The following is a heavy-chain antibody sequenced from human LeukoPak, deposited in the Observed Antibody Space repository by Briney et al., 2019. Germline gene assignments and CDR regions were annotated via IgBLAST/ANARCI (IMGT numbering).Heavy chain of an antibody. CDR3: ARDNAGGSYVPNLFDP. CDR1: GFIFSSYW. J-gene: IGHJ5*02. D-gene: IGHD1-26*01. Sequence: GGCLSLSCAASGFIFSSYWMSSVRQAPGKGLEWLANIKQDGREKYYVDSVKGRFTISRDNAKNSLYLQMNSLRAEDTAVYYCARDNAGGSYVPNLFDPWGEGTLVTVSS. V-gene: IGHV3-7*01. CDR2: IKQDGREK.